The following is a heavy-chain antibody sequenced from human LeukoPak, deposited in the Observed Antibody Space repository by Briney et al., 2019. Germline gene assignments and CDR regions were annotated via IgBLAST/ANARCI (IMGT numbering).Heavy chain of an antibody. Sequence: SETLSLTCTVSGDSISTSGYYWSWIRQHPGTGLEWIAYIHYIGNTYYNPSLESRVTMSVDTSSNQFSLHVASVTAADTAVYYCARVRDDYFFDYWGQGILVTVSS. D-gene: IGHD3-3*01. CDR3: ARVRDDYFFDY. CDR2: IHYIGNT. J-gene: IGHJ4*02. CDR1: GDSISTSGYY. V-gene: IGHV4-31*03.